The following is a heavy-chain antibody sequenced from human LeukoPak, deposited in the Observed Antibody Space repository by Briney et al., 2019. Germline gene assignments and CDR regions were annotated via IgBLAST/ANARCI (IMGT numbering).Heavy chain of an antibody. D-gene: IGHD5-24*01. J-gene: IGHJ4*02. CDR2: MYYSGST. CDR3: ARDRYRDGYNNFDY. Sequence: SETLSLTCTVSGGSISSSRYYWGWIRQPPGKGLEWIGSMYYSGSTYYNPSVKSRVTISVDTSKNQFSLKLSSVTAADTAVYYCARDRYRDGYNNFDYWGQGTLVTVSS. V-gene: IGHV4-39*07. CDR1: GGSISSSRYY.